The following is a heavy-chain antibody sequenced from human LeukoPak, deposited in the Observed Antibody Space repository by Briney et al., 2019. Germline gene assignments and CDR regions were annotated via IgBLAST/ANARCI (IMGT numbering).Heavy chain of an antibody. Sequence: PSETLSLTCTVSGYSISSGYNWVWVRQPPGRGLEWIGSIYHSGSTYYNPSLKSRVTISVDTSKNQFSLKLISVTAADTAVYYCGRDDSMAIDYWGQGTLVTASS. CDR1: GYSISSGYN. V-gene: IGHV4-38-2*02. CDR2: IYHSGST. D-gene: IGHD2/OR15-2a*01. CDR3: GRDDSMAIDY. J-gene: IGHJ4*02.